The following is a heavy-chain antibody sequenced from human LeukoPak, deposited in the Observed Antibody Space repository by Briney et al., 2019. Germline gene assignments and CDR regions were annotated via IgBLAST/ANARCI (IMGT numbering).Heavy chain of an antibody. CDR1: GYTFTSYD. D-gene: IGHD5/OR15-5a*01. CDR3: ASSTTVTGWFDP. CDR2: MNPNSGNT. J-gene: IGHJ5*02. Sequence: ASVKVSCKASGYTFTSYDINWVRQATGQGLEWMGWMNPNSGNTGYAQKFQGRVTMTRNTSISTAYMELSSLRSEDTAVYYCASSTTVTGWFDPWGQGTLVTFSS. V-gene: IGHV1-8*01.